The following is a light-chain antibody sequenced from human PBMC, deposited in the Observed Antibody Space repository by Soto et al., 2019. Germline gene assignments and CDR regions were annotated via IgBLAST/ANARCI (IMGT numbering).Light chain of an antibody. V-gene: IGKV1-5*03. CDR1: QSISNW. J-gene: IGKJ2*01. Sequence: DIQMTQSPSTLSASVGDRVTITCRASQSISNWLAWYQQKPGKAPKLLIYKTSNLDSGVPSRFSGSGSGTEFSLTISSLQPDDFATYYCQHYNGYPYTFGQGTKLNIK. CDR3: QHYNGYPYT. CDR2: KTS.